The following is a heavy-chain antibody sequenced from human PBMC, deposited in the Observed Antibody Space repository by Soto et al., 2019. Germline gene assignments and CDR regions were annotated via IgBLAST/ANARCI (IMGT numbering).Heavy chain of an antibody. CDR1: GYIFTCYA. CDR2: ISAYNGNT. J-gene: IGHJ4*02. V-gene: IGHV1-18*01. D-gene: IGHD1-7*01. CDR3: ARERNYAFDY. Sequence: ASVKVSCKASGYIFTCYAITWVRQAPGQGLEWMGWISAYNGNTNYAQKLQGRVTMTTDTSTSTAYMELRSLRSDDTAVYYCARERNYAFDYWGQGTLVTVSS.